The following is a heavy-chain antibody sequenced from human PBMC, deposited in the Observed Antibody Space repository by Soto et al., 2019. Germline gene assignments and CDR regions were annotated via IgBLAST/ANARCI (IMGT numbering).Heavy chain of an antibody. CDR3: ARASYFRPSGSYYFVS. CDR2: VYSNGNT. D-gene: IGHD3-10*01. J-gene: IGHJ4*02. CDR1: DDSLTTNKYA. Sequence: SETLSLTCTVSDDSLTTNKYAWTWIRQNPEKGLEWIGYVYSNGNTRSSPSLQSRVSMSVDTSKSHFSLRLSSVTAADTAVYFCARASYFRPSGSYYFVSWGQGTLVT. V-gene: IGHV4-31*03.